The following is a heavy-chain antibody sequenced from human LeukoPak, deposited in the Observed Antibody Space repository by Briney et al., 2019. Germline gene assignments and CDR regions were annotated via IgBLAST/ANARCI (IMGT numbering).Heavy chain of an antibody. CDR2: IRRDGSRI. Sequence: GESLKISCKGSGYSFASYWIAWVRQMPGKGLEWISYIRRDGSRIYYADSVEGRFTISRDNAKNSLYLQMDSLRVEDTAVYYCTRDPHALDFWGQGTLVTVSS. CDR1: GYSFASYW. D-gene: IGHD2/OR15-2a*01. V-gene: IGHV3-48*01. CDR3: TRDPHALDF. J-gene: IGHJ4*02.